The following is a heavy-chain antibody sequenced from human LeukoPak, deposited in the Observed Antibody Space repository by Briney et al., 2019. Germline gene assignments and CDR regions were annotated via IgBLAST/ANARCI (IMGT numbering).Heavy chain of an antibody. CDR3: AREVMVRGVIDY. J-gene: IGHJ4*02. CDR2: IYTTGST. D-gene: IGHD3-10*01. V-gene: IGHV4-4*07. CDR1: GGSISSDY. Sequence: SETLSLTCNVSGGSISSDYWTWIRQPAGRGLEWIGRIYTTGSTNYNPSLKSRVTMSVDTSKKQFSLNLSSVTAADTAVYYCAREVMVRGVIDYGGQGTLVTVSS.